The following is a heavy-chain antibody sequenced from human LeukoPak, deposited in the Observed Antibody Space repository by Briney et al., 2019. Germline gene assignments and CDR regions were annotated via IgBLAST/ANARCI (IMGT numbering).Heavy chain of an antibody. J-gene: IGHJ4*02. D-gene: IGHD3-22*01. V-gene: IGHV3-21*01. CDR3: NPYYYDSSGYYYDY. CDR1: GFTFSSYS. CDR2: ISSSSSYI. Sequence: PGGSLRLSCAASGFTFSSYSMNWVRQAPGKGLEWVSSISSSSSYIYYADSVKGRFTISRDNAKKSLYLQMNSLRDEDTAVYYCNPYYYDSSGYYYDYWGQGTLVTVSS.